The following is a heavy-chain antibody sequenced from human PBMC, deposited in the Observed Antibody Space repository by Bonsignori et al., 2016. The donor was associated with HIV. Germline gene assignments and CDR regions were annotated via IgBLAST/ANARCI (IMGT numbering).Heavy chain of an antibody. CDR1: GFTFSSYG. CDR3: AKEGVAVRYFDL. V-gene: IGHV3-30*02. D-gene: IGHD6-19*01. Sequence: GESLKISCAASGFTFSSYGMHWVRQAPGKGLEWVAFIRYDGSNKYYADSVKGRFTISRDNSKNTLYLQMNSLRAEDTAVYYCAKEGVAVRYFDLWGRGTLVTVSS. CDR2: IRYDGSNK. J-gene: IGHJ2*01.